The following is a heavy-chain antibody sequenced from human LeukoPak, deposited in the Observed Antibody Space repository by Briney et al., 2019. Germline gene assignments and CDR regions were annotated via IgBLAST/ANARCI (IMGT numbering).Heavy chain of an antibody. D-gene: IGHD5-18*01. CDR3: ARGSQSSYGYPFDY. V-gene: IGHV4-59*01. CDR1: GGSISSYY. Sequence: PSETLSLTCTVSGGSISSYYWSWIRQPPGKGLEWIGYIYYSGSTNYNPSLKSRVTISVDTSKNQFSLKPSSVTAADTAVYYCARGSQSSYGYPFDYWGQGTLVTVSS. CDR2: IYYSGST. J-gene: IGHJ4*02.